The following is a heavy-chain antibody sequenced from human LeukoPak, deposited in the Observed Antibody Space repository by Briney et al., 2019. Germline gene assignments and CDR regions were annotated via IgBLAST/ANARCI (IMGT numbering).Heavy chain of an antibody. CDR3: AREIHKADNGEYHGNFDF. Sequence: GASVKVSCKSSGYTFSDYYIHWVRQAPGQGLEWMGWINPKSGVTNYGQKFQGRVTMIRDTSISTAYMDLSSLRSNDTAVYYCAREIHKADNGEYHGNFDFWGQGTLVTVSS. J-gene: IGHJ4*02. CDR1: GYTFSDYY. CDR2: INPKSGVT. V-gene: IGHV1-2*02. D-gene: IGHD4-17*01.